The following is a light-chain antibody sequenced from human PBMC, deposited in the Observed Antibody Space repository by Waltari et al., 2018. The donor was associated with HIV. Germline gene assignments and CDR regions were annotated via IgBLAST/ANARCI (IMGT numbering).Light chain of an antibody. V-gene: IGLV2-23*02. Sequence: QSPLTQPASVSGNPGQSVTITCTGNNIDVGNYNLVPWYQQHPGKAPKLLIYDVSKRPSGVSSRFSGSKSGYWASLTISGLLTEDESYYYCLTYVSDSGTWKFGGGTYLTV. CDR1: NIDVGNYNL. CDR2: DVS. J-gene: IGLJ3*02. CDR3: LTYVSDSGTWK.